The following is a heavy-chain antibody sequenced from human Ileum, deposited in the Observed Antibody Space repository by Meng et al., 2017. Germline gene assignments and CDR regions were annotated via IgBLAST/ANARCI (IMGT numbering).Heavy chain of an antibody. V-gene: IGHV3-74*01. CDR2: IDPDGGET. D-gene: IGHD7-27*01. Sequence: GGPLRSPCAASGSTFSSHYMHWVRQAPGEGLFWVPRIDPDGGETNYADSVKGRFTIFRDNARNTLYLQLNSLRAEDTAVYYCAKDAGPNWGYNWFDSWGQGALVTVSS. CDR1: GSTFSSHY. J-gene: IGHJ5*01. CDR3: AKDAGPNWGYNWFDS.